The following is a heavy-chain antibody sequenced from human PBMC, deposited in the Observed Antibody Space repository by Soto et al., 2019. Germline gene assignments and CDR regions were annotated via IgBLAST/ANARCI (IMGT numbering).Heavy chain of an antibody. J-gene: IGHJ4*02. CDR1: GYTFTSYA. D-gene: IGHD6-19*01. CDR2: INAGNGNT. V-gene: IGHV1-3*01. Sequence: QVQLVQSGAEVKKPGASVKVSCKTSGYTFTSYAVNWAREAPGQRLEWMGWINAGNGNTEYSQKVQGRVTFTRDTSASATHMELSSLRSEDTAVYYCVAVDYGDYWGQGTLVTVSS. CDR3: VAVDYGDY.